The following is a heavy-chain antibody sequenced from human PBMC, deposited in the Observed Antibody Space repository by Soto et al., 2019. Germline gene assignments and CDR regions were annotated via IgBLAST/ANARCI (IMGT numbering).Heavy chain of an antibody. CDR2: ISGSGGST. V-gene: IGHV3-23*01. CDR3: AKDILIGGWYGCDY. J-gene: IGHJ4*02. CDR1: GFTFSSYV. Sequence: EVQLLESGGGLVQPGGSLRLSCAASGFTFSSYVMSWVRQAPGKGLEWVSAISGSGGSTYYADSVKGRFTISRDNSKNTLYLQMNSLRAEDTAVYYCAKDILIGGWYGCDYWGQGTLVTVSS. D-gene: IGHD6-19*01.